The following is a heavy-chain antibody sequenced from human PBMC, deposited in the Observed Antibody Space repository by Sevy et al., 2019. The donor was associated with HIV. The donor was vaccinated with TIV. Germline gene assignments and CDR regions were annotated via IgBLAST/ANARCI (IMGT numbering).Heavy chain of an antibody. CDR3: VRADPAQHFDS. Sequence: ASVKLSCKASGDTFTRHYMHWVRQAPGQGLEWMGIIDPSGDNANYTQKFQGRLTMTRDTSTSTAYMELSSLRSEDTAVYYCVRADPAQHFDSWGQGTLVTVSS. V-gene: IGHV1-46*01. J-gene: IGHJ4*02. CDR1: GDTFTRHY. CDR2: IDPSGDNA.